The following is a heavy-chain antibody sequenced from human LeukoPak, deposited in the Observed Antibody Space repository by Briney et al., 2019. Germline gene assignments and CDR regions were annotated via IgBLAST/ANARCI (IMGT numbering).Heavy chain of an antibody. CDR1: GFTFSSYS. J-gene: IGHJ5*02. V-gene: IGHV3-21*01. CDR2: ISSSSSYI. Sequence: GGSLRLSCAASGFTFSSYSMNWVRQAPGKGLEWVSSISSSSSYIYYADSVKGRFTISRDNAKNSLYLQMNSLRAEDTAVYYCAGDPGNYDSSSFDPWGQGTLVTVSS. CDR3: AGDPGNYDSSSFDP. D-gene: IGHD3-22*01.